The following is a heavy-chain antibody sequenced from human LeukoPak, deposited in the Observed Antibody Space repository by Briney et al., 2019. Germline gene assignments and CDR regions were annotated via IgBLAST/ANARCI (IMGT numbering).Heavy chain of an antibody. Sequence: PGGSLRLPCAASGFTFSSYWMHWVRQAPGEGLVWVSRINSDGSSTSYADSVKGRFTISRDNAKNTLYLQMNSPRAEDTAVYYCARSDQANWGSGTDYMDVWGKGTTVTVSS. J-gene: IGHJ6*03. D-gene: IGHD7-27*01. CDR1: GFTFSSYW. CDR3: ARSDQANWGSGTDYMDV. CDR2: INSDGSST. V-gene: IGHV3-74*01.